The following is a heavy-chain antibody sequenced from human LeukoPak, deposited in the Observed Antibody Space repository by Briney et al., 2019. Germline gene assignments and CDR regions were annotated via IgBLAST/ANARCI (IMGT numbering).Heavy chain of an antibody. Sequence: GGSLRLSCAASGFTFSSYAMHWVRQTPGKGLGWVAIISYDGSNQYYADSVRGRFTSSRDNSKNTLYLQMNSLGPEDTAVYYCARDQLPTPSAHSPGHWGQGTLVSVSS. CDR3: ARDQLPTPSAHSPGH. J-gene: IGHJ4*02. CDR1: GFTFSSYA. CDR2: ISYDGSNQ. D-gene: IGHD1-26*01. V-gene: IGHV3-30-3*01.